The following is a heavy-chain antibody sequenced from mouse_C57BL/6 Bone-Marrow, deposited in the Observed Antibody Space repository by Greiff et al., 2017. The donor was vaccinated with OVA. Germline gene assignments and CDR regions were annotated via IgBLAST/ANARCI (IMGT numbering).Heavy chain of an antibody. J-gene: IGHJ3*01. D-gene: IGHD2-1*01. CDR1: GYAFSSSW. CDR2: IYPGDGDT. Sequence: VQLQQSGPELVKPGASVKISCKASGYAFSSSWMNWVKQRPGKGLEWIGRIYPGDGDTNYNGKFKGKATLTADKSSSTAYMQLSSLTSEDSAVYFCARPYGNAFAYWGQGTLVTVSA. V-gene: IGHV1-82*01. CDR3: ARPYGNAFAY.